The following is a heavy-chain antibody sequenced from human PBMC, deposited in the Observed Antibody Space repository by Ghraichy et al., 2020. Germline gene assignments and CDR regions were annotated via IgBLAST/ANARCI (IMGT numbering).Heavy chain of an antibody. CDR2: IKSKGYGGTT. V-gene: IGHV3-49*03. Sequence: GGSLRLSCTTSGFTFGDYYMTWFRQAPGKGLEWVSFIKSKGYGGTTEYAASVKGRFIVSRDESKSIAYLQMNSLKIEDTAVYYCSRGPWRGRLDPWGQGTLVTVS. J-gene: IGHJ5*02. CDR3: SRGPWRGRLDP. D-gene: IGHD3-3*01. CDR1: GFTFGDYY.